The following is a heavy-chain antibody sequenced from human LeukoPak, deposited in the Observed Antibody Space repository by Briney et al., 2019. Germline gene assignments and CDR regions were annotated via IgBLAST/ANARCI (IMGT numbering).Heavy chain of an antibody. D-gene: IGHD1-26*01. V-gene: IGHV4-4*07. Sequence: PSETLSLTCTVSGRSISSYYWSWIRQPAGKGLEWIGRISTSGITSYNPSLQSRLTMSVDTSKNQFSLKLTSLTAADTAVYYCARETGSYSRIDYWGQGTLVTVSS. CDR3: ARETGSYSRIDY. CDR2: ISTSGIT. J-gene: IGHJ4*02. CDR1: GRSISSYY.